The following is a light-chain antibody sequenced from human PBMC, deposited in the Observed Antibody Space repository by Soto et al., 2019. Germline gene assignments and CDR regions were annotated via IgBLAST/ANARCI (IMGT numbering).Light chain of an antibody. V-gene: IGLV2-14*01. CDR2: DVS. CDR3: SSYTSSSTLV. Sequence: QSALTQPPSASGSPGQSVTISCTGTSSDVGGYNYVSWYQQHPGKAPKVMIYDVSNRPSGVSNRFSGSKSGNTASLTISGLQAEDEADYYCSSYTSSSTLVFGTGTKLTVL. J-gene: IGLJ1*01. CDR1: SSDVGGYNY.